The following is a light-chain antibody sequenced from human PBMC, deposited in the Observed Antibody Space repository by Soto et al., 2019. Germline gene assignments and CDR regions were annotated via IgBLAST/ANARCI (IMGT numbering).Light chain of an antibody. Sequence: EIVLTQSPGTLSLSPGERATLSCRASQSVTSNYLAWYQQKPGQAPRLLIYGASSRATGIPDRFSGSGSGTDFTLTISRLEPEDFAVYYCQQYDTSPLFGPGTKVDI. V-gene: IGKV3-20*01. CDR3: QQYDTSPL. CDR1: QSVTSNY. J-gene: IGKJ3*01. CDR2: GAS.